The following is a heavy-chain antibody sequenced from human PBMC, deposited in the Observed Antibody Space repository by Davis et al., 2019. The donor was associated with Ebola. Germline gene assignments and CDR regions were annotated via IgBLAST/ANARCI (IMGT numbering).Heavy chain of an antibody. D-gene: IGHD1-26*01. CDR1: GFTFSSYG. CDR2: IRYDGSNK. CDR3: AKVGRIVGATSDY. V-gene: IGHV3-30*02. J-gene: IGHJ4*02. Sequence: GESLKISCAASGFTFSSYGMHWVRQAPGKGLEWVAFIRYDGSNKYYADSVKGRFTISRDNSKNTLYLQMNSLRAEDTAVYYCAKVGRIVGATSDYWGQGTLVTVSS.